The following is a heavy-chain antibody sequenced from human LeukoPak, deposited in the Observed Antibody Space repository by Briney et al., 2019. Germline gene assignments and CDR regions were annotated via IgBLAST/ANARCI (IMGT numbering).Heavy chain of an antibody. V-gene: IGHV3-23*01. CDR2: ISGSGGST. CDR1: GFTVNNNY. D-gene: IGHD6-19*01. CDR3: AKASLRLAVAGTVSDY. Sequence: GGSLRLSCAASGFTVNNNYMTWVRQAPGKGLEWVSAISGSGGSTYYADSVKGRFTISRDNSKNTLYLQMNSLRAEDTAVYYCAKASLRLAVAGTVSDYWGQGTLVTVSS. J-gene: IGHJ4*02.